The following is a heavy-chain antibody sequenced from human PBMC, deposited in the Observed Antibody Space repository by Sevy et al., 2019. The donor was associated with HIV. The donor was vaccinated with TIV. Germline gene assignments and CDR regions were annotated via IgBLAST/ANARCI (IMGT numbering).Heavy chain of an antibody. V-gene: IGHV4-59*01. CDR1: RGSISAYY. CDR2: VYYTGST. Sequence: SETLSLTCTVSRGSISAYYWSWIRQPPGKALEYIGYVYYTGSTNYNPSLKSRVTISVDTSKNEFSLKLTSVTAAYTAVYYCARIPPVLRGDNSLSRFDPWGQGTLVTFSS. D-gene: IGHD5-12*01. CDR3: ARIPPVLRGDNSLSRFDP. J-gene: IGHJ5*02.